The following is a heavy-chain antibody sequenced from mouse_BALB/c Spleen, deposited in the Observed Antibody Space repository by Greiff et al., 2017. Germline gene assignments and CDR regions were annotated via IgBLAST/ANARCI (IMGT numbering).Heavy chain of an antibody. CDR2: ISYSGST. V-gene: IGHV3-8*02. D-gene: IGHD2-2*01. CDR3: AREGGYDGYAMDY. CDR1: GDSITSGY. Sequence: EVKVEESGPSLVKPSQTLSLTCSVTGDSITSGYWNWIRKFPGNKLEYMGYISYSGSTYYNPSLKSRISITRDTSKNQYYLQLNSVTTEDTATYYCAREGGYDGYAMDYWGQGTSVTVSS. J-gene: IGHJ4*01.